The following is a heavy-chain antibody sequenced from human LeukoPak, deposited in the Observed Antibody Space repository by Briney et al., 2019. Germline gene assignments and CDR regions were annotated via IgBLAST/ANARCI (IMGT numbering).Heavy chain of an antibody. V-gene: IGHV4-4*09. CDR1: GVSINSHY. CDR3: VVSPNQDFYDY. Sequence: SETLSLTCSVSGVSINSHYLNWIRQPPGKGLEWIGFISGSGSTNYNPSLMSRGTMSVEKSKRKFSLKLRSVTAADTAVYYCVVSPNQDFYDYWGQGTLVTVSS. CDR2: ISGSGST. J-gene: IGHJ4*02.